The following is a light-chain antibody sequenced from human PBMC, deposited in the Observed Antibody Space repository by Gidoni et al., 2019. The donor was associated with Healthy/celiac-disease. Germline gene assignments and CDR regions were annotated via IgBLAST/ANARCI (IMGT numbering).Light chain of an antibody. V-gene: IGLV1-40*01. Sequence: QSVLTQPPSVSGAPGQRVTISCTGSSSNSGAGYDVHWYQQLPGTAPKLLIYGNSNRPSGVPDRFSGSKSGTSASLAITGLQAEDEADYYCQSYDSSLSGWVFGGGTNLTVL. CDR1: SSNSGAGYD. J-gene: IGLJ3*02. CDR3: QSYDSSLSGWV. CDR2: GNS.